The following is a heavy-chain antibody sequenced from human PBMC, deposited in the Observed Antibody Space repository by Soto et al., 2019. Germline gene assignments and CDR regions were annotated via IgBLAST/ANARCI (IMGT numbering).Heavy chain of an antibody. D-gene: IGHD3-3*01. CDR3: SRASTPDSTGYDY. CDR2: SRKRVKSFTT. V-gene: IGHV3-72*01. Sequence: EVQLVESGGGLVQPGGSLRLSCAASGFTLSDHYLDWIRQAQGKGLEWVGRSRKRVKSFTTAYAASVRGRFTFSRDDSTNSLYLQMNSLKTDDTAVYYCSRASTPDSTGYDYWGQGTLVTVSS. J-gene: IGHJ4*02. CDR1: GFTLSDHY.